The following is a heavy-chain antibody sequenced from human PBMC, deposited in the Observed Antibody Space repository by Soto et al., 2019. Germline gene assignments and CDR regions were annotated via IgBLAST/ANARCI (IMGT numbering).Heavy chain of an antibody. CDR3: AKDLFMITFGGVIDT. Sequence: GGSLRLSCAASGFTFSSYAMSWVRQAPGKGLEWVSAISGSGGSTYYADSVKGRFTISRDNSKNTLYLQMNSLRAEDTAVYYCAKDLFMITFGGVIDTWGQGTLVTVSS. CDR2: ISGSGGST. CDR1: GFTFSSYA. V-gene: IGHV3-23*01. J-gene: IGHJ5*02. D-gene: IGHD3-16*01.